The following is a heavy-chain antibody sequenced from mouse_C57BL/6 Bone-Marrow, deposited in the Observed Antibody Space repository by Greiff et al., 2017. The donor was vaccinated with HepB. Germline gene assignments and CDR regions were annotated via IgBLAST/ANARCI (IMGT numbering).Heavy chain of an antibody. CDR3: AREVTTNFDY. J-gene: IGHJ2*01. V-gene: IGHV1-55*01. Sequence: QVQLQQPVAELVKPGASVKMSCKASGYTFTSYWITWVKQRPGQGLEWIGDIYPGSGSTNYNEKFKSKATLTVDKSSSTTYRQLSSLTSEDSAVYYCAREVTTNFDYWGQGTTLTDSS. CDR2: IYPGSGST. CDR1: GYTFTSYW. D-gene: IGHD2-2*01.